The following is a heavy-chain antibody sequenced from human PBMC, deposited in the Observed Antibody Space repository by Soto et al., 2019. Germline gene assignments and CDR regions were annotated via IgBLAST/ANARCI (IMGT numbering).Heavy chain of an antibody. CDR3: ARAGGLGAVAVDY. V-gene: IGHV4-30-2*01. CDR2: IYQSGST. CDR1: GGSISSGGHS. Sequence: QLQLQESGSGLVKPSQTLSLTCAVSGGSISSGGHSWSWIRQPPGKGLEWIGYIYQSGSTYYNPSLKSRVTISVDRSKNQFSLKLSSVTAADTAVYYCARAGGLGAVAVDYWGQGTLVTVSS. D-gene: IGHD6-19*01. J-gene: IGHJ4*02.